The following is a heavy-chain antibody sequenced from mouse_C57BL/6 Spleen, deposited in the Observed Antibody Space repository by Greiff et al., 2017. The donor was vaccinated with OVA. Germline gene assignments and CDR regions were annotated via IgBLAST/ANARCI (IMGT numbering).Heavy chain of an antibody. CDR2: IYPGDGDT. Sequence: QVQLQQSGPELVKPGASVKISCKASGYAFSSSWMNWVKQRPGKGLEWIGRIYPGDGDTNYNGKFKGKATLTADKSSSTAYMQLSSLTSEDSAVYICARIYYDYEGVAYWGQETLVTVSA. CDR3: ARIYYDYEGVAY. V-gene: IGHV1-82*01. CDR1: GYAFSSSW. J-gene: IGHJ3*01. D-gene: IGHD2-4*01.